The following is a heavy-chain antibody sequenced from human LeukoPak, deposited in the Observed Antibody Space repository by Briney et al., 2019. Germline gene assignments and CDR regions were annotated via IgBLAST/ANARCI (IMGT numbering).Heavy chain of an antibody. J-gene: IGHJ6*02. D-gene: IGHD3-22*01. CDR1: GFTFDDYA. Sequence: PGGSLRLSCTVSGFTFDDYAMHWVRHTPGKGLEWVAGITWNRDNIGYGDSVKGRFTISGDNVKNVLYLQMNSLRPEDTALYYCAKDLSSAITSALVLDVWGQGTTV. CDR3: AKDLSSAITSALVLDV. V-gene: IGHV3-9*01. CDR2: ITWNRDNI.